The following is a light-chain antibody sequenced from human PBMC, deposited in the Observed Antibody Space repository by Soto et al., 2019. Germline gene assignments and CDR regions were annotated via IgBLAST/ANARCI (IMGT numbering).Light chain of an antibody. J-gene: IGKJ4*01. Sequence: DIQRTQSPSSLSASVGDRVTITCRARQSISSYLNWYQQKPGKAPKLLIYAASSLQSGVPSRFSGSGSGTDFTLTISSLQPEDFATYYCQQSYSTPLTFGGGTKVEIK. CDR1: QSISSY. V-gene: IGKV1-39*01. CDR3: QQSYSTPLT. CDR2: AAS.